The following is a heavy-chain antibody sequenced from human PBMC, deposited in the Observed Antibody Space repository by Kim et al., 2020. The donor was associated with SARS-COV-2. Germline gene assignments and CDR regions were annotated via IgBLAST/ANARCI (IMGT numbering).Heavy chain of an antibody. CDR3: AHSMWELLPDGDAFDI. Sequence: SGPTLVNPTQTLTLTCTFSGFSLSTSGVGVGWIRQPPGKALEWLALIYWDDDKRYSPSLKSRLTITKDTSKNQVVLTMTNMDPVDTATYYFAHSMWELLPDGDAFDIWGQGTMVTVSS. CDR2: IYWDDDK. D-gene: IGHD1-26*01. J-gene: IGHJ3*02. CDR1: GFSLSTSGVG. V-gene: IGHV2-5*02.